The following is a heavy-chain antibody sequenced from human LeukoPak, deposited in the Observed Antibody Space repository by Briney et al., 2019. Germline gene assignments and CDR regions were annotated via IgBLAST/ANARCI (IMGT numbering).Heavy chain of an antibody. V-gene: IGHV4-59*01. Sequence: SETLSLTCTVSGGSISSYYWSWIRQPPGKGLEWIGYISYSGSTNYNPSLRSRVTIPVDPSKNQFSLKLSSVTAADTAVYYCARDRYEDWYFDLWGRGALVTVSS. D-gene: IGHD1-14*01. J-gene: IGHJ2*01. CDR2: ISYSGST. CDR3: ARDRYEDWYFDL. CDR1: GGSISSYY.